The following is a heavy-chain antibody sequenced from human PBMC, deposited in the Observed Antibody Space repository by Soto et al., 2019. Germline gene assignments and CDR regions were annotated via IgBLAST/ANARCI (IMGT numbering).Heavy chain of an antibody. J-gene: IGHJ4*02. Sequence: PSETLSLTCAVSGGSIRSGGYTYSWSWVRQPPGKGLEWVGHIDRSGSTYYNPSLKSRVTISVDRSNDHFSLNLNSVTAADTAVYYCARVVLGESPASYFDYWGRGTLVTVSS. CDR1: GGSIRSGGYTYS. CDR3: ARVVLGESPASYFDY. V-gene: IGHV4-30-2*01. D-gene: IGHD3-16*01. CDR2: IDRSGST.